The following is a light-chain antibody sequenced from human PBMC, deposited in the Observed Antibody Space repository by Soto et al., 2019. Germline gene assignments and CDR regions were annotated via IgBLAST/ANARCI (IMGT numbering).Light chain of an antibody. CDR2: GAS. Sequence: TLSCRASQSVTNSFLAWYQQKPGQAPRLLIYGASRRATGIPDRFTGSGSGTDFTLTISRLEPEDFAVYYCQQYVSSPWAFGQGTKVDIK. CDR1: QSVTNSF. V-gene: IGKV3-20*01. CDR3: QQYVSSPWA. J-gene: IGKJ1*01.